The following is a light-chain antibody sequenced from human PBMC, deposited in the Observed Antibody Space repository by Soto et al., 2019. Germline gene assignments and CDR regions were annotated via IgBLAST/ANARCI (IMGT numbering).Light chain of an antibody. V-gene: IGKV3-15*01. CDR2: GAS. CDR1: QNVNSN. Sequence: EIVMTQSPASLSVSPGERATLSCRASQNVNSNLAWYQQKPGQAPRFLIYGASTRATGIPARFSGSGSGTEFTLTIGSLQSEDFAVYYCHHYNNWPRTFGQGTKVDIK. CDR3: HHYNNWPRT. J-gene: IGKJ1*01.